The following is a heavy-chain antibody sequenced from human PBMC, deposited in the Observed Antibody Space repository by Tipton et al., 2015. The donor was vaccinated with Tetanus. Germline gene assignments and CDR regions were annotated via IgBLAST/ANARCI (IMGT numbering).Heavy chain of an antibody. CDR2: INAGNGNT. CDR1: GYTFTSYA. CDR3: AREGRITIFGFDP. D-gene: IGHD3-3*01. V-gene: IGHV1-3*01. J-gene: IGHJ5*02. Sequence: QVQLVQSGAEVKKPGASVKVSCKASGYTFTSYAMHWVRQAPGQRLEWMGWINAGNGNTKYSQKFQGRVTITRDTSASTAYMELSSLRSEDTAVYYCAREGRITIFGFDPWGQGTLVTVSS.